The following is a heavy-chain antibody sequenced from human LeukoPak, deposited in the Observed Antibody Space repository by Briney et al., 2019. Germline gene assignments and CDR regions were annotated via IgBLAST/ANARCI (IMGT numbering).Heavy chain of an antibody. CDR2: IWYDGSNK. Sequence: PGRSLRLSCAASGFTFSSYGMHWVRQAPGKGLEWVAVIWYDGSNKYYADSVKGRLTISRDNSKNTLYLQMNSLRAEDTAVYYCARGGFVLLWFGELSLYGMDVWGQGTTVTVSS. D-gene: IGHD3-10*01. J-gene: IGHJ6*02. V-gene: IGHV3-33*01. CDR1: GFTFSSYG. CDR3: ARGGFVLLWFGELSLYGMDV.